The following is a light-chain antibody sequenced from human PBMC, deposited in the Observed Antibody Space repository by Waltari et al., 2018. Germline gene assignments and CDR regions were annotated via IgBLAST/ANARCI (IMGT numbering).Light chain of an antibody. V-gene: IGKV3-20*01. Sequence: EIVLTQSPGTLSLSPGERATLSCRASQSVNNYLAWFQQKPGQAPRLLIHGASSRATGIPDRSSGSGSGTDFTLTIRGLEPQDFAVYYCQQYSSSPLTCGPGTKVDIE. CDR2: GAS. J-gene: IGKJ3*01. CDR1: QSVNNY. CDR3: QQYSSSPLT.